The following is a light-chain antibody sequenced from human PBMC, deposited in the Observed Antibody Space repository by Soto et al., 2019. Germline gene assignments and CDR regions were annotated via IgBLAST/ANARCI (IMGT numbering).Light chain of an antibody. J-gene: IGKJ4*01. CDR1: QSVSSIY. CDR3: QQYGSSPLT. Sequence: EIVLTQSPGTLSLSPGERATLSCRASQSVSSIYLAWYQQKPGQAPRLLIYGASNRATGIPDRFSGSGSGTDFTLTISRLEPEDFAVYYCQQYGSSPLTFGGGTKVELK. CDR2: GAS. V-gene: IGKV3-20*01.